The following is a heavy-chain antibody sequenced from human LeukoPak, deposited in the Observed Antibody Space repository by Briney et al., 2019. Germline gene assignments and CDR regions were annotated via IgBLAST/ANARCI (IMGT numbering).Heavy chain of an antibody. Sequence: SVKVSCKASAATFSSYTISWVRQAPGQGLEWMGRIIPIHGIANYAQKFQGRVTITADKSTSTAYMELSSLRSEDRAVYYCARGTNRITIFGVVTRPYYYYMDVWGKGTTVTVSS. CDR1: AATFSSYT. V-gene: IGHV1-69*02. D-gene: IGHD3-3*01. J-gene: IGHJ6*03. CDR2: IIPIHGIA. CDR3: ARGTNRITIFGVVTRPYYYYMDV.